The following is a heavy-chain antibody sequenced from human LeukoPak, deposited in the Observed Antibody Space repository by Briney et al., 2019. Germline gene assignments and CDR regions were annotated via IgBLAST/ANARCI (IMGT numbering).Heavy chain of an antibody. CDR1: GFTFSSFS. D-gene: IGHD3-10*01. J-gene: IGHJ3*02. Sequence: GGSLRLSCAASGFTFSSFSMNWVRQAPGKGLEWVSSISDTGSSIFYADSVRGRFTVSRDSAKNSLYLQMNSLRAEDTAVYYCARDARGWRGRNAFDIWGQGTMVTVPS. CDR2: ISDTGSSI. V-gene: IGHV3-21*04. CDR3: ARDARGWRGRNAFDI.